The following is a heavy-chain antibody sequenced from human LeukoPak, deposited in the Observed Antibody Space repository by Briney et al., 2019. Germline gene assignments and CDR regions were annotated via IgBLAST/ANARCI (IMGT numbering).Heavy chain of an antibody. J-gene: IGHJ5*02. D-gene: IGHD2-8*01. Sequence: SQTLSLTCTVSGGSLSGGDYYWRCSRQPPGRGLEWVGCIYYSGSTYYNPSLKSLVTISVVTSKNQFSLKLLSVTAADTAVYYCARYIVLMVYARNWFDPWGQGTLVTVSS. CDR2: IYYSGST. CDR3: ARYIVLMVYARNWFDP. V-gene: IGHV4-30-4*01. CDR1: GGSLSGGDYY.